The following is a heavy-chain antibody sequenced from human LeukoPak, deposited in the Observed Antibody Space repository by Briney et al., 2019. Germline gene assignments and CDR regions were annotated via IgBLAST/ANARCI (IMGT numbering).Heavy chain of an antibody. CDR1: GGSISSYY. V-gene: IGHV4-4*07. J-gene: IGHJ3*02. D-gene: IGHD3-10*01. Sequence: PSETLSLTCTVSGGSISSYYWSWIRQPAGKGLEWIGRIYTSGSTNYNPSLKSRVTMSVDTSKNQFSLKLSSVTAADTAVYYCAREGPTYYYGSGSYSAGAFDIWGQGTMVTVSS. CDR3: AREGPTYYYGSGSYSAGAFDI. CDR2: IYTSGST.